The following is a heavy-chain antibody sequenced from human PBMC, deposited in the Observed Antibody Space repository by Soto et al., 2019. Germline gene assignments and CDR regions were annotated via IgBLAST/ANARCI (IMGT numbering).Heavy chain of an antibody. CDR3: ASENWNYDYYYGMAV. V-gene: IGHV1-18*04. D-gene: IGHD1-1*01. J-gene: IGHJ6*02. CDR2: ISAYTDNT. Sequence: ASVKVSCKASGYPFTTYGITWVRQAPGQGLEWLGWISAYTDNTNYAQNLQGRVTMTTDTSTSTAYMELRSLRSDDTAVYYCASENWNYDYYYGMAVSGQGTTVSVYS. CDR1: GYPFTTYG.